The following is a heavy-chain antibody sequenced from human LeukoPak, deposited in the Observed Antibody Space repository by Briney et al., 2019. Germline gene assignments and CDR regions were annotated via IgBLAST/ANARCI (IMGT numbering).Heavy chain of an antibody. D-gene: IGHD6-19*01. V-gene: IGHV4-59*01. Sequence: KSSETLSLTCTVSGGSISSYYWSWIRQPPGKGLEWIGYFYYSGSTNYNPSLKSRVTISVDTSKNQFSLKLSSVTAADTAVYYCARGVTSSGWFGGAFDIWGQGTMVTVSS. CDR1: GGSISSYY. CDR3: ARGVTSSGWFGGAFDI. J-gene: IGHJ3*02. CDR2: FYYSGST.